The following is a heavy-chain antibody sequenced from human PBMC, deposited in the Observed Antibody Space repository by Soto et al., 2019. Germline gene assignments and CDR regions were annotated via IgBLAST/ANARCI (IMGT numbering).Heavy chain of an antibody. CDR2: INHSGST. J-gene: IGHJ6*02. CDR1: GGSFSGYY. V-gene: IGHV4-34*01. D-gene: IGHD4-17*01. CDR3: ARADYGDYVGGYYYYYYGMDV. Sequence: PSETLSLTCAVYGGSFSGYYWSWIRQPPVKVLEWIGEINHSGSTNYNPSLKSRVTISVDTSKNQFSLKLSSVTAADTAVYYCARADYGDYVGGYYYYYYGMDVWGQGTTVTVSS.